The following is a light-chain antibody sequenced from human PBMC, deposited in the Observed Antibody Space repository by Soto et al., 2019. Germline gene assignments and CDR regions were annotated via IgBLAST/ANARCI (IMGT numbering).Light chain of an antibody. CDR3: SSYTSSHNWV. V-gene: IGLV2-14*01. Sequence: QSALTQPASVSGSPGQTITISCTGSSSDVGGYNFVSWYQHHAGKAPQLIIYEVTNRPSGVSNRFSGSKSATTASLTISGLQAEDEADFYCSSYTSSHNWVFGGGTKLTVL. CDR2: EVT. CDR1: SSDVGGYNF. J-gene: IGLJ3*02.